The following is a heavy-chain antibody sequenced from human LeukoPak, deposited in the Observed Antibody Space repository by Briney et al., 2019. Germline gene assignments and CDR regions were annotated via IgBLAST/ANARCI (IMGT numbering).Heavy chain of an antibody. D-gene: IGHD4-17*01. CDR1: GFTFSSYW. V-gene: IGHV3-7*05. CDR3: ARDPTVTNFHDAFDI. Sequence: GGSLRLSCAASGFTFSSYWMSWVRQAPGKELEWVATIKQDGSQKEYVDSVKGRFTISRDNAKNSLYLQMNSLRAEDTAVYYCARDPTVTNFHDAFDIWGQGTMVTVSS. J-gene: IGHJ3*02. CDR2: IKQDGSQK.